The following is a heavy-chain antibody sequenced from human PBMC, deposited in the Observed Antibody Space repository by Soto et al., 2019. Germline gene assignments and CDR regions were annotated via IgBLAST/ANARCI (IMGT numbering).Heavy chain of an antibody. D-gene: IGHD4-17*01. CDR1: GFTFSSYG. V-gene: IGHV3-33*01. Sequence: QVQLVESGGGVVQPGRSLRLSCAASGFTFSSYGMHWVRQAPGKGLEWVAVIWYDGSNKYYADSVKGRFTISRGNSKNTLYLQMNSLRAEDTAVYYCARDSQSYGDYVSYFDYWGQGTLVTVSS. CDR2: IWYDGSNK. CDR3: ARDSQSYGDYVSYFDY. J-gene: IGHJ4*02.